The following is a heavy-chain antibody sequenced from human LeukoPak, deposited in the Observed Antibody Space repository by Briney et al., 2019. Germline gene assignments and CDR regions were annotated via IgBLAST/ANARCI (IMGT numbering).Heavy chain of an antibody. Sequence: GGSLRLSCAASGFTFSNYWMSWVRQAPGKGLEWVANIKEDGSEKYYVDSVRGRFTISRDNAQNSLYLQMNSLRAEDTAVYYCARDQGVGPTPAFDYWGQGILLTVSP. CDR2: IKEDGSEK. CDR1: GFTFSNYW. V-gene: IGHV3-7*01. CDR3: ARDQGVGPTPAFDY. D-gene: IGHD1-26*01. J-gene: IGHJ4*02.